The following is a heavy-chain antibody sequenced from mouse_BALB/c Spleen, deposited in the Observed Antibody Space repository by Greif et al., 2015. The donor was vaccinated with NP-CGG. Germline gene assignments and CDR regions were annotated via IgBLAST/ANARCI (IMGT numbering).Heavy chain of an antibody. V-gene: IGHV14-3*02. CDR2: IDPANGNT. J-gene: IGHJ1*01. CDR3: ARWDWYFDV. Sequence: EVQLVESGAELVKPGASVKLSCTASGFNIKDTHMHWVKQRPEQGLEWIGRIDPANGNTKYDPKFQGKATITADTSSNTAYLQLSSLTSEDTAVYYCARWDWYFDVWGAGTTVTVSS. CDR1: GFNIKDTH.